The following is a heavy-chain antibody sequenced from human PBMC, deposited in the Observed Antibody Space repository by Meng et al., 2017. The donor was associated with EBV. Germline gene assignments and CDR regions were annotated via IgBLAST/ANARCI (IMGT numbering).Heavy chain of an antibody. J-gene: IGHJ5*02. CDR2: IYWDDDK. V-gene: IGHV2-5*02. CDR3: AHRRDEYSSSWYGWFDP. Sequence: QLTLKESGPTPVNPPQTLTLSCTFSGFSLSTSGVGVGWIRQPPGKALEWLALIYWDDDKRYSPSLKSRLTITKDTSKNQVVLTMTNMDPVDTATYYCAHRRDEYSSSWYGWFDPWGQGTLVTVSS. CDR1: GFSLSTSGVG. D-gene: IGHD6-13*01.